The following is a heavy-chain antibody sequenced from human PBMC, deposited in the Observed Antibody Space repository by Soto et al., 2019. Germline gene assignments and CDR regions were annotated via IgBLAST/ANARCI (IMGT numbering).Heavy chain of an antibody. CDR2: IIPILGIA. Sequence: QVQLVQSGAEVKKPGSSVKVSCKASGGTFSSYTISWVRQAPGQGLEWMGRIIPILGIANYAQKFQGRVTITADKSTSTAYMELSSLRSEDTVVYYCARGYDSSGYYYGFDYWGQGTLVTVSS. CDR1: GGTFSSYT. V-gene: IGHV1-69*02. J-gene: IGHJ4*02. D-gene: IGHD3-22*01. CDR3: ARGYDSSGYYYGFDY.